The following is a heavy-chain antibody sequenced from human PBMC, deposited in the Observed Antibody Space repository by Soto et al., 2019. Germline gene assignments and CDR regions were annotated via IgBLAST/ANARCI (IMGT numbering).Heavy chain of an antibody. CDR1: GYTFTSYY. Sequence: QVQLVQSGAEVKKPGASVKVSCKASGYTFTSYYMHWVRQAPGQGLEWMGIINPSGGSTRYSQKFQGRVAITRDTSASTAYMELSSLSSEDTAVYYCTRDNAGLGDYWGQGTLVTVSS. J-gene: IGHJ4*02. CDR2: INPSGGST. CDR3: TRDNAGLGDY. V-gene: IGHV1-46*01.